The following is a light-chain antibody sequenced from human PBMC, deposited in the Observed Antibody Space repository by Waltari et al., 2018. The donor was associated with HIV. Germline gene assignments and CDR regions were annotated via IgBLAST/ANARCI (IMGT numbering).Light chain of an antibody. CDR1: SNDVGGSNY. V-gene: IGLV2-14*01. CDR3: SAYTSSSVV. J-gene: IGLJ2*01. Sequence: SALTQPASVSGSPGASITISCPGTSNDVGGSNYAPRYQPHPVKPPQLMIYEVSNRPSGVSNRFSGSKPGNTSSLTISGLQAEDEADYYSSAYTSSSVVFGGGTKLTVL. CDR2: EVS.